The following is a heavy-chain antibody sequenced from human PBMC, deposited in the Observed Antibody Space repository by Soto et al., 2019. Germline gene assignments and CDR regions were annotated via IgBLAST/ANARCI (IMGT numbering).Heavy chain of an antibody. V-gene: IGHV1-69*13. D-gene: IGHD3-22*01. CDR3: ATRKTGGYYDSSGYYSFDY. Sequence: ASVKVSCKASGGTFSSYAISWVRQAPGQGLEWMGGIIPIFGTANHAQKFQGRVTITADESTSTAYMELSSLRSEDTAVYYCATRKTGGYYDSSGYYSFDYWGQGTLVTVSS. CDR2: IIPIFGTA. J-gene: IGHJ4*02. CDR1: GGTFSSYA.